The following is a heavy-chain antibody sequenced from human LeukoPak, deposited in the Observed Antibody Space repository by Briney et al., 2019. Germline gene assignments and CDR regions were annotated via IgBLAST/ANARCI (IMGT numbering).Heavy chain of an antibody. V-gene: IGHV3-23*01. CDR2: ISGSGGST. J-gene: IGHJ4*02. CDR3: ANLHCSGGSCYSEDYFDY. D-gene: IGHD2-15*01. Sequence: GGSLRLSCAASRFTFSSYAMSWVRQAPGKGLEWVSAISGSGGSTYYADSVKGRFTISRDNSKNTLYLQMNSLRAEDTAVYYCANLHCSGGSCYSEDYFDYWGQGTLVTVSS. CDR1: RFTFSSYA.